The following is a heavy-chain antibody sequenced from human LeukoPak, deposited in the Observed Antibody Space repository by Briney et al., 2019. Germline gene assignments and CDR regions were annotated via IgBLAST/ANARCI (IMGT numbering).Heavy chain of an antibody. CDR1: GGSFSGYY. D-gene: IGHD3-22*01. CDR2: INHSGST. V-gene: IGHV4-34*01. J-gene: IGHJ4*02. Sequence: SETLSLTCAVYGGSFSGYYWSWIRQPPGKGLEWIGEINHSGSTNYNPSLKSRVTISVDTSKNQFSPKLSSVTAADTAVYYCARGPPLSYYYDSSGYYPKAYYFDYWGQGTLVTVSS. CDR3: ARGPPLSYYYDSSGYYPKAYYFDY.